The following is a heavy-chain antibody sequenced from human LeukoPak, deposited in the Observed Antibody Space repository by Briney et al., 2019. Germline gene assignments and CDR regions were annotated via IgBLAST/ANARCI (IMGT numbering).Heavy chain of an antibody. CDR1: GFTFSNAW. J-gene: IGHJ3*02. Sequence: PGGSLRLSCAASGFTFSNAWMDWVRQAPGKGLEWVGRIRKKDKSYTTQYAPSVEGRFTISRDDSKSSLYLQMNSLKTEDTAVYYCSRDGSSSDWSAFDIWGQGTMVTVSS. CDR3: SRDGSSSDWSAFDI. V-gene: IGHV3-72*01. D-gene: IGHD6-25*01. CDR2: IRKKDKSYTT.